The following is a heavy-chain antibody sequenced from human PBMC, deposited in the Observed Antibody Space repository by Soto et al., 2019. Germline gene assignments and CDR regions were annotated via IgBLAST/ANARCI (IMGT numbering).Heavy chain of an antibody. Sequence: QVQLQESGPGLVKPSQTLSLTCTVSGGSISSGVYYWSWIRQHPGKGLEWIGYISYSGSTYYNPSLKSRVTISVDTSKNQFSLKLSSVTAADTAVYYCARDRGTVTTPDAFDIWGQGTMVTVSS. D-gene: IGHD4-17*01. CDR1: GGSISSGVYY. J-gene: IGHJ3*02. V-gene: IGHV4-31*03. CDR3: ARDRGTVTTPDAFDI. CDR2: ISYSGST.